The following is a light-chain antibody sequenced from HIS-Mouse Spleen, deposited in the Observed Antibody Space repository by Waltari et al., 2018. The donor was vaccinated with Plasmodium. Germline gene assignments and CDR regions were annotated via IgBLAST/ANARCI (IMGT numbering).Light chain of an antibody. J-gene: IGLJ3*02. CDR2: EDS. CDR1: ALPQKY. V-gene: IGLV3-10*01. CDR3: YSTDSSGNHRV. Sequence: SYELTQPPSLSVSPGQTARITCSGDALPQKYAYWYQQKSGHAPVLFIYEDSKRPSGIPEGFSGSSSGTMATLTISGAQVEDEADYYCYSTDSSGNHRVFGGGTKLTVL.